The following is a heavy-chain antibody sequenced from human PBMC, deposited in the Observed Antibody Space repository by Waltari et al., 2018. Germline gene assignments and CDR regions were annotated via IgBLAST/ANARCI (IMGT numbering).Heavy chain of an antibody. Sequence: QVQLVQSGAEVKKPGSSVKVSCKASGGTFSSYAISWVRQAPGQGLEWMGGISPIVGTANYAQKFQGRVTITADESTSTAYMELSSLRSEDTAVYYCARAKHHDFWSGYYFDYWGQGTLVTVSS. CDR1: GGTFSSYA. CDR3: ARAKHHDFWSGYYFDY. D-gene: IGHD3-3*01. J-gene: IGHJ4*02. V-gene: IGHV1-69*13. CDR2: ISPIVGTA.